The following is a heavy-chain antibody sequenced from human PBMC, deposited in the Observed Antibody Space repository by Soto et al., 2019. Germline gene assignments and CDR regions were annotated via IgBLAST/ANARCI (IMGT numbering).Heavy chain of an antibody. CDR3: ARDIGVRVAAAGFDY. CDR2: ISYDGSNK. V-gene: IGHV3-30-3*01. J-gene: IGHJ4*02. Sequence: GGSLRLSCAASGFTFSSYAMHWVRQAPGKGLEWVAVISYDGSNKYYADSVKGRFTISRDNSKNTLYLQMNSLRAEDTAVYYCARDIGVRVAAAGFDYWGQGTLVTVSS. CDR1: GFTFSSYA. D-gene: IGHD6-13*01.